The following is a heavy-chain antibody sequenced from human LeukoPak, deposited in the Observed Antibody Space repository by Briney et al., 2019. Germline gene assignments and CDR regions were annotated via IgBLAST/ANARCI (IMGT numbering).Heavy chain of an antibody. CDR3: ARIGYSSSSNDW. J-gene: IGHJ4*02. CDR1: GFTFTTYW. Sequence: GGSLRHSCAVSGFTFTTYWMSWVRQAPGKGLEWVANINQDGSVKYYVDSLKDRFTIYRDNPKNSLYLQVNSLRAEDTAIYYCARIGYSSSSNDWWGQGTLVTVSS. D-gene: IGHD6-6*01. V-gene: IGHV3-7*01. CDR2: INQDGSVK.